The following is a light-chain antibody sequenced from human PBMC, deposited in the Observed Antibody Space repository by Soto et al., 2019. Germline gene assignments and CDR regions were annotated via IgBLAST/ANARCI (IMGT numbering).Light chain of an antibody. Sequence: EVVLTQSPATLSLSPGERDTLSCRANQSVSANYLAWYQQKPGQAPRLLIYGASSSATGIPDRFSGSGSGTDFTLTISRLEPEDFAVFYCHQYGSSPFTFGPGNKVDIK. CDR2: GAS. V-gene: IGKV3-20*01. CDR3: HQYGSSPFT. CDR1: QSVSANY. J-gene: IGKJ3*01.